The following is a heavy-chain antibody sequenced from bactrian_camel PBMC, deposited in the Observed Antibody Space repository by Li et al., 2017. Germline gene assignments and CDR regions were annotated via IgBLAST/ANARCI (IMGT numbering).Heavy chain of an antibody. CDR1: GYTFSPCG. V-gene: IGHV3S9*01. D-gene: IGHD3*01. CDR2: IYGPDTA. CDR3: AAGTKSYVGSWCGRQDHEYDY. J-gene: IGHJ4*01. Sequence: HVQLVESGGASVQAGGSLKLTCVASGYTFSPCGMAWFRQAPGKEREMVSRIYGPDTAAYADSAKGRFTISQDSAKNTVYLQMNSLKPEDTATYFCAAGTKSYVGSWCGRQDHEYDYWGQGTQVTVS.